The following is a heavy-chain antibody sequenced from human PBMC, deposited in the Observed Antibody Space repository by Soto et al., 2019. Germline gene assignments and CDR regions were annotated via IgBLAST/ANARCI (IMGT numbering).Heavy chain of an antibody. CDR2: ISHSGDT. CDR1: GYVITNGYH. CDR3: TRIYCTTTSCFINGMDV. J-gene: IGHJ6*02. Sequence: SVTLSLTCAFSGYVITNGYHWGWIRPPPGKELEWIGTISHSGDTYYNPSLKSRVTISIDTAKNHLSLILSSVTAADTATYYCTRIYCTTTSCFINGMDVWGQGTTVSVS. V-gene: IGHV4-38-2*01. D-gene: IGHD2-2*01.